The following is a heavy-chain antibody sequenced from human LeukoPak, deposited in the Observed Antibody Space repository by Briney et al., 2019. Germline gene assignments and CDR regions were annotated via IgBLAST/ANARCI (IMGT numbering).Heavy chain of an antibody. Sequence: GGSLRLSCAASGFTFSGYAMSWVRQAPGKGLEWVSAIRGSGGSTYYADSVKGRFTISRDNSKNTLYLQMNSLRAEDTAVYYCAKDPVLYSGSFFDYWGQGTLVTVSS. J-gene: IGHJ4*02. CDR2: IRGSGGST. CDR1: GFTFSGYA. CDR3: AKDPVLYSGSFFDY. D-gene: IGHD1-26*01. V-gene: IGHV3-23*01.